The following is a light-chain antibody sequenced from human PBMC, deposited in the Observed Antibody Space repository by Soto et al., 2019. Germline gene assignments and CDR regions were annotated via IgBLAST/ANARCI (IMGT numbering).Light chain of an antibody. CDR1: QSVSNN. CDR2: GAS. Sequence: EIVITQSPATLSVSPGERATLSCRASQSVSNNLAWYQQKPGQAPRLLLYGASTRATGIPDRFSGSESGTDFTLTISRLEPEDFAVYYCQQYGSSGTFGQGTKVDIK. J-gene: IGKJ1*01. CDR3: QQYGSSGT. V-gene: IGKV3-20*01.